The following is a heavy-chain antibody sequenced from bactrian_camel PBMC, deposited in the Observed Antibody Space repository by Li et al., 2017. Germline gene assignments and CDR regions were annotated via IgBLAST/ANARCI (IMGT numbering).Heavy chain of an antibody. Sequence: QVQLVESGGGSVRTGGSLRLSCEASGYRHSSGVCAGWFRQAPGKGREGVAFIRDGGATTNYASSVRGRFIISQDNATNTVYLQMDNLDPHDTGMYFCAADSGTYCSVRARLNDYEYKYWGQGTQVTVS. CDR2: IRDGGATT. V-gene: IGHV3S1*01. CDR3: AADSGTYCSVRARLNDYEYKY. D-gene: IGHD1*01. CDR1: GYRHSSGVC. J-gene: IGHJ4*01.